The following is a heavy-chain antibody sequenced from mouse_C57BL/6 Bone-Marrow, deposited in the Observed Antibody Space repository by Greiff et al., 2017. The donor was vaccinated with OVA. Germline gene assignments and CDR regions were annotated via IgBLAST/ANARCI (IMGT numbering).Heavy chain of an antibody. D-gene: IGHD2-2*01. CDR2: INPNYGTT. V-gene: IGHV1-39*01. CDR1: GYSFTDYN. CDR3: ARGEDYGYDGFDY. J-gene: IGHJ2*01. Sequence: VQLQHSGPELVKPGASVKISCKASGYSFTDYNMNWVKQSNGKSLEWIGVINPNYGTTSYNQKFQGKATLTVDQSSSTAYMQLNSLTSEDSAVYYCARGEDYGYDGFDYWGQGTTLTVSS.